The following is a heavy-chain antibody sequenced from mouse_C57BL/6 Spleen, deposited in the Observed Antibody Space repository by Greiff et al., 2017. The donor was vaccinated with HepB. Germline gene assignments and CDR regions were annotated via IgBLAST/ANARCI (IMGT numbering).Heavy chain of an antibody. Sequence: QVQLKQSGAELVRPGSSVKLSCKASGYTFTSYWMHWVKQRPIQGLEWIGNIDPSDSETHYNQKFKDKATLTVDKSSSTAYMQLSSLTSEDSAVYYCARLYYGSSIYAMDYWGQGTSVTVSS. CDR3: ARLYYGSSIYAMDY. V-gene: IGHV1-52*01. J-gene: IGHJ4*01. D-gene: IGHD1-1*01. CDR2: IDPSDSET. CDR1: GYTFTSYW.